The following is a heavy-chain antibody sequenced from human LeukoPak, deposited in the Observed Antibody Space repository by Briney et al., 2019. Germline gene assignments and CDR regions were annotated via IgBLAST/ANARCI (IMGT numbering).Heavy chain of an antibody. CDR2: IYNSRDT. CDR3: AREGPIAATGPDY. J-gene: IGHJ4*02. V-gene: IGHV4-59*01. CDR1: GGTIRGYY. D-gene: IGHD6-13*01. Sequence: SETLSLTCTVSGGTIRGYYWSWIRQPPGKGLEWLGYIYNSRDTNYNPSLNSRVTFSVDTSKNQFSLKLSSVTAADTAVYYCAREGPIAATGPDYWGQGTLVTVSS.